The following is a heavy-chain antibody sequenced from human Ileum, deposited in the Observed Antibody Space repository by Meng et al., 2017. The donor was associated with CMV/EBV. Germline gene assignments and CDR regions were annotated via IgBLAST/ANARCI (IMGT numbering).Heavy chain of an antibody. CDR1: GYTFTGYY. CDR2: INPGDGST. Sequence: QAQLVQCGAEVKKPGASVKVSCKASGYTFTGYYIPWVRQAPGEGLEWMGIINPGDGSTNYAQKFQGRVTMTRDTSTTTVHMELSSLRSEDTAVYYCARGPSRTDFDYWGQGTLVTVSS. D-gene: IGHD1-14*01. CDR3: ARGPSRTDFDY. V-gene: IGHV1-46*01. J-gene: IGHJ4*02.